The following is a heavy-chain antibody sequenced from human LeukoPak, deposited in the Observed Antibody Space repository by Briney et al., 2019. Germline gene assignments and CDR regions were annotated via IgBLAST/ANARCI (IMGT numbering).Heavy chain of an antibody. CDR2: IDPSDSYT. CDR3: ARTPAVTPDY. D-gene: IGHD4-11*01. J-gene: IGHJ4*02. CDR1: GYIFTNYW. V-gene: IGHV5-10-1*01. Sequence: GESLRISCKGSGYIFTNYWISWVRQMPGKGLEWMGRIDPSDSYTNYSPSFQGHVTISADKSISTAYLQWSSLKASDTAMYYCARTPAVTPDYWGQGTLVTVSS.